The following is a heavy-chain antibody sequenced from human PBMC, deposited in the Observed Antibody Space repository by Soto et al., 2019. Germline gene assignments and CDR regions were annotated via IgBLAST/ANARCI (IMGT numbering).Heavy chain of an antibody. J-gene: IGHJ5*02. CDR3: ARGRRFSDWFDP. CDR2: XXSXGXX. V-gene: IGHV4-4*07. D-gene: IGHD3-3*01. Sequence: PEETLSLTCTVTGGAISGYYWTWIRQSGGEGLEGXGRXXSXGXXXYXXPPKSRVTISLDTSMNYFSLRLISVPAADTAVYYCARGRRFSDWFDPWGQGTLVTVSS. CDR1: GGAISGYY.